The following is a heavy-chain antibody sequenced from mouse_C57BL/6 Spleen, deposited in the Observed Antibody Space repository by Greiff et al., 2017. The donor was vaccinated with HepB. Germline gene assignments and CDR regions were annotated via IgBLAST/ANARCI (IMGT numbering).Heavy chain of an antibody. CDR1: GFTFSDYG. CDR3: ARKAYYGSSYGYFDV. D-gene: IGHD1-1*01. CDR2: ISSGSSTI. Sequence: EVQLVESGGGLVKPGGSLKLSCAASGFTFSDYGMHWVRQAPEKGLEWVAYISSGSSTIYYADTVKGRFTISRDNAKNTLFLQMTSLRSEDTAMYDCARKAYYGSSYGYFDVWGTGTTVTVSS. J-gene: IGHJ1*03. V-gene: IGHV5-17*01.